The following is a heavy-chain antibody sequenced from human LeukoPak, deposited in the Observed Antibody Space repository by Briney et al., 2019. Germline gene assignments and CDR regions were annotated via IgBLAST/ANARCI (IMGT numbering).Heavy chain of an antibody. CDR2: IYYSGST. J-gene: IGHJ6*02. Sequence: SETLSLTCTVSGGSISSSSYYWGWIRQPPGKGLEWTGSIYYSGSTYYNPSLKSRVTISVDTSKNQFSLKLSSVTAANTAVYYCARDQVTGTTVAYYYYGMDVWGQGTTVTVSS. CDR1: GGSISSSSYY. CDR3: ARDQVTGTTVAYYYYGMDV. D-gene: IGHD1-7*01. V-gene: IGHV4-39*02.